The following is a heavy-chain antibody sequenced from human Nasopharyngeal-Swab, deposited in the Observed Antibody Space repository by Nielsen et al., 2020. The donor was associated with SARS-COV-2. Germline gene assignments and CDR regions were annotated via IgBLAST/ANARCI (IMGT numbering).Heavy chain of an antibody. V-gene: IGHV3-30*18. CDR2: ISYDGNNK. CDR3: AKDVDSSSSNSLSLYYYYYGMDV. Sequence: GESLKISCVASGFTFSNYGMHWVRQAPGKGLEWVAVISYDGNNKYYADSVKGRFTISRDNSKNTLYLQMNSLRAEDTAVYYCAKDVDSSSSNSLSLYYYYYGMDVWGQGTTVTVSS. J-gene: IGHJ6*02. CDR1: GFTFSNYG. D-gene: IGHD6-13*01.